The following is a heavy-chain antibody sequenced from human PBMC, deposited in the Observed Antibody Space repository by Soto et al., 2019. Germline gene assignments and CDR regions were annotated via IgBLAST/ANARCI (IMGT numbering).Heavy chain of an antibody. V-gene: IGHV3-53*01. CDR3: ARDVGVGGSYRQYGMDV. CDR2: IYSGGST. CDR1: GLTVSSSY. Sequence: VQLVESGGGLIQPGGSLRLSCAASGLTVSSSYMNSVRQAPGMGLEWVSVIYSGGSTYYADSVKGQFTISRDTSKNTVYHQINTLRGGDTAVYYCARDVGVGGSYRQYGMDVWGQGNTVTVSS. J-gene: IGHJ6*02. D-gene: IGHD3-16*02.